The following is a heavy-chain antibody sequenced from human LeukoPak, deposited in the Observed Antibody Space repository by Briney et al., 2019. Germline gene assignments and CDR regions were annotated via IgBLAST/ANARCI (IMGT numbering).Heavy chain of an antibody. J-gene: IGHJ4*02. CDR3: ATSSSGWYGDLDY. CDR2: IIPILGTA. D-gene: IGHD6-19*01. Sequence: SVKVSCKASGGTFSSYAISWVRQAPGQGLEWMGGIIPILGTANYAQKFQGRVTITADESTSTAYMELSSLRSDDTAVYYCATSSSGWYGDLDYWGQGTLVTVSS. CDR1: GGTFSSYA. V-gene: IGHV1-69*13.